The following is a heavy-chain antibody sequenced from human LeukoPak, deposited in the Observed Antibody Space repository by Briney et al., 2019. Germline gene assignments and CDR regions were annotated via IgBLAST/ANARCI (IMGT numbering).Heavy chain of an antibody. CDR1: GGSISSSSYY. CDR2: IYYSGST. V-gene: IGHV4-39*07. CDR3: ARSTYYDFWSGLVYYMDV. J-gene: IGHJ6*03. Sequence: PSETLSLTCTVSGGSISSSSYYWGWIRQPPGKGLEWIGSIYYSGSTYYNPSLKSRVTISVDTSKNQFSLKLSSVTAADTAVYYCARSTYYDFWSGLVYYMDVWGKGTTVTVSS. D-gene: IGHD3-3*01.